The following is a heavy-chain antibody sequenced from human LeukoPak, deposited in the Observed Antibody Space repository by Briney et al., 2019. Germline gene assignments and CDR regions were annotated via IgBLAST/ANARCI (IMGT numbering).Heavy chain of an antibody. CDR3: ARIIAVAGGYFYYYGMDV. D-gene: IGHD6-19*01. V-gene: IGHV1-18*01. CDR1: GYTFTSYG. J-gene: IGHJ6*02. Sequence: EASVKVSCKASGYTFTSYGISWVRQAPGQGLEWMGWISAYNGNTNYAQKLQGRVTMTTDTSTSTAYMELRSLRSDDTAVYYCARIIAVAGGYFYYYGMDVWGQGSTVTVS. CDR2: ISAYNGNT.